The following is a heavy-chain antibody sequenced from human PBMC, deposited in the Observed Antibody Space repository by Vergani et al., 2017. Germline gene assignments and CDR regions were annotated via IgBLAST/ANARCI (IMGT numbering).Heavy chain of an antibody. D-gene: IGHD4-23*01. CDR1: GGSISSGGYY. CDR3: ARDSLPEYDGGNQNHYYYYGMDV. J-gene: IGHJ6*02. V-gene: IGHV4-31*03. CDR2: IYYSGST. Sequence: QVQLQESGPGLVKPSQTLSLTCTVSGGSISSGGYYWSWIRQHPGKGLEWIGYIYYSGSTNYNPSLKSRVTISVDTSKNQFSLKLSSVTAADTAVYYCARDSLPEYDGGNQNHYYYYGMDVWGQGTTVTVSS.